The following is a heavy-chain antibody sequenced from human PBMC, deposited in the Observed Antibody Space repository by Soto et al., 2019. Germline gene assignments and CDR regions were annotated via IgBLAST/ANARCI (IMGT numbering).Heavy chain of an antibody. J-gene: IGHJ3*02. CDR1: GGSISSGGYY. V-gene: IGHV4-31*03. Sequence: QVQLQESGPGLVKPSQTLSLTCTVSGGSISSGGYYWSWIRQHPGKGLEWIGDIYYSGSTYYNPSLKRRVNISVDTSKNQFSLKLSSVTAADTAVYYCARGLDIVVVVAQGAFYIWGQGTMVTVSS. CDR2: IYYSGST. CDR3: ARGLDIVVVVAQGAFYI. D-gene: IGHD2-15*01.